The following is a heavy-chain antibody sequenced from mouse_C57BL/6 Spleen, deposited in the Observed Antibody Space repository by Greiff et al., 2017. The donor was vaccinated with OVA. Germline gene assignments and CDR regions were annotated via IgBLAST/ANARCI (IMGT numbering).Heavy chain of an antibody. V-gene: IGHV1-59*01. J-gene: IGHJ2*01. CDR1: GYTFTSYW. CDR2: IDPSDSYT. CDR3: ARGQGRIYFDY. Sequence: VQLQQPGAELVRPGTSVKLSCKASGYTFTSYWMHWVKQRPGQGLEWIGVIDPSDSYTNYNQKFKGKATLTVDTSSSTAYMQLSSLTSEDSAVYYCARGQGRIYFDYWGQGTTLTVSS.